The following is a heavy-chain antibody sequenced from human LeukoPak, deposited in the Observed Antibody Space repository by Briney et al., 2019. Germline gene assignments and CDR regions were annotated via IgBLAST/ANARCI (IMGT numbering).Heavy chain of an antibody. J-gene: IGHJ6*02. Sequence: GGSLRLSCAASGFTFSDYYMSWVRQAPGKGLEWVSYISSSGSTIYYADSVKGRFTISRDNAKNSLYLQMNSLRAEDTAVYYCARDYDFWSGFAGYYGMDVWGQGTTVTVSS. V-gene: IGHV3-11*01. CDR2: ISSSGSTI. D-gene: IGHD3-3*01. CDR1: GFTFSDYY. CDR3: ARDYDFWSGFAGYYGMDV.